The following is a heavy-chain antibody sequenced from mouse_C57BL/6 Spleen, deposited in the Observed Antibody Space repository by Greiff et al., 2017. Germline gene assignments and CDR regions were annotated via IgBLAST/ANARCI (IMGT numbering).Heavy chain of an antibody. Sequence: VQLQQSGAELVRPGASVKLSCTASGFNIKDDYMHWVKQRPEQGLEWIGWIDPENGDTEYASKFQGKATITADTSSNTAYLQFSSLTSEDTAVYYCTTLYGSSYAMDYWGQGTSVTVSS. J-gene: IGHJ4*01. CDR2: IDPENGDT. CDR1: GFNIKDDY. V-gene: IGHV14-4*01. D-gene: IGHD2-1*01. CDR3: TTLYGSSYAMDY.